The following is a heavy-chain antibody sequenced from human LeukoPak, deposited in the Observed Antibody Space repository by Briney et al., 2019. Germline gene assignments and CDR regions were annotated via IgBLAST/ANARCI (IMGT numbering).Heavy chain of an antibody. V-gene: IGHV3-23*01. D-gene: IGHD6-19*01. CDR1: GFAFTNYG. Sequence: GGSLRLSCAASGFAFTNYGMNWVRQAPGKGLEWVSGLSGRGGSTYYADSVKGRFTISRDNSKNTLYLQMNSLRAEDTAVYYCAKDPDSRQWLVWGKELTWFDPWGQGTLVTVSS. CDR2: LSGRGGST. J-gene: IGHJ5*02. CDR3: AKDPDSRQWLVWGKELTWFDP.